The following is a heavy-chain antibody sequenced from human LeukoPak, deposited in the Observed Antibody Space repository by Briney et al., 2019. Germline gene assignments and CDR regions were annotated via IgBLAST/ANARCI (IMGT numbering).Heavy chain of an antibody. CDR1: GSTFSSYA. V-gene: IGHV3-30*04. J-gene: IGHJ4*02. CDR2: ISYDGSNK. Sequence: GGSLRLSCAASGSTFSSYAMHWVRQAPGKGLEWVAVISYDGSNKYYADSVKGRFTISRDNSKNTLYVQMNSLRAEDTAVYYCAKDADIVVSSYFDYWGQGTLVTVSS. D-gene: IGHD2-2*01. CDR3: AKDADIVVSSYFDY.